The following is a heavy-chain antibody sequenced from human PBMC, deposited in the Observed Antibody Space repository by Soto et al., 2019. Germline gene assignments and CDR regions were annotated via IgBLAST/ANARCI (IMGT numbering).Heavy chain of an antibody. CDR3: ARESEDLTSNFDY. V-gene: IGHV3-21*01. J-gene: IGHJ4*02. CDR2: TSSTTNYI. CDR1: GFTFTRYS. Sequence: GGSLRLSCAASGFTFTRYSMNWVRQAPGKGLEWVSSTSSTTNYIYYADSMKGRFTVSRDNAKNSVYLEMNSLSAEDTAVYYCARESEDLTSNFDYWGQGTLVTVSS.